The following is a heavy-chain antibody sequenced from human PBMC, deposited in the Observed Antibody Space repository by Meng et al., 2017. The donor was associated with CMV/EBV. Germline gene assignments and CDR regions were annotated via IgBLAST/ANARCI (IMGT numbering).Heavy chain of an antibody. V-gene: IGHV1-69*05. CDR1: GGTFSSYA. J-gene: IGHJ6*02. CDR3: ARVEYSSSSLNYYYYGMDV. Sequence: SVKVSCKASGGTFSSYAISWVRQAPGQGLEWMGGIIPIVGTANYAQKFQGRVTITTDESTSTAYMELSSLRSEDTAVYYCARVEYSSSSLNYYYYGMDVWGQGTTVTVSS. CDR2: IIPIVGTA. D-gene: IGHD6-6*01.